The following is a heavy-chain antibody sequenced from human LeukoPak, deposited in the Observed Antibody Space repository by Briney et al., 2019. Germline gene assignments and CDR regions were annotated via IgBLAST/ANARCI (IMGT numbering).Heavy chain of an antibody. CDR2: LRGNGDT. D-gene: IGHD3-16*01. CDR1: GFTVSSYS. V-gene: IGHV3-23*01. CDR3: AKASWVSSADAVL. J-gene: IGHJ4*02. Sequence: QPGGSLTLSCAASGFTVSSYSMSWVREAPTRGLGWVSSLRGNGDTFYADPVKGRFTLSRDESRNTVYLRSNHLRVEDTAVYYCAKASWVSSADAVLWGQGTVVTVSS.